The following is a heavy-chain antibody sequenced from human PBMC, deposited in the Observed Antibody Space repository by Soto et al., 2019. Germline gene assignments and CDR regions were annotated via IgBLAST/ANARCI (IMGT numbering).Heavy chain of an antibody. CDR1: GFTFTRYS. CDR2: VSSTTNYI. CDR3: ARESEDLTSNFDY. Sequence: GGSLRLSCAASGFTFTRYSMNWVRQAPGKGLEWVSSVSSTTNYIYYGDSMKGRFTISRDNAKNSLYLEMNSLRAEDTAVYYCARESEDLTSNFDYWGQGTLVTVSS. V-gene: IGHV3-21*06. J-gene: IGHJ4*02.